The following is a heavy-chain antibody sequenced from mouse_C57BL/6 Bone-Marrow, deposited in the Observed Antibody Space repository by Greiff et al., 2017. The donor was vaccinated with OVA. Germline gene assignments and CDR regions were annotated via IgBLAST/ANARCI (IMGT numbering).Heavy chain of an antibody. Sequence: EVKLQESGGDLVKPGGSLKLSCAASGFTFSSYGMSWVRQTPDKRLEWVATISSGGSYTYYPDSVKGRFTISRDNAKNTLYLQMSSLKSEDTAMYYCARVYYSNSWFAYWGQGTLVTVSA. CDR1: GFTFSSYG. CDR2: ISSGGSYT. J-gene: IGHJ3*01. CDR3: ARVYYSNSWFAY. V-gene: IGHV5-6*01. D-gene: IGHD2-5*01.